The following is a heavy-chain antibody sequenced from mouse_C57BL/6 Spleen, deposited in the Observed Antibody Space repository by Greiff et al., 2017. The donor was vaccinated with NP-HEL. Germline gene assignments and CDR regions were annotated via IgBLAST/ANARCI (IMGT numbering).Heavy chain of an antibody. Sequence: QVQLQQPGAELVKPGASVKLSCKASGYTFTSYWMQWVKQRPGQGLEWIGEIDPSDSYTNYNQKFKGKATLTVDTSSRTAYMQLSSLTSEDSAVYYWARKEGAWFAYWGQGTLVTVSA. V-gene: IGHV1-50*01. J-gene: IGHJ3*01. CDR1: GYTFTSYW. CDR3: ARKEGAWFAY. CDR2: IDPSDSYT.